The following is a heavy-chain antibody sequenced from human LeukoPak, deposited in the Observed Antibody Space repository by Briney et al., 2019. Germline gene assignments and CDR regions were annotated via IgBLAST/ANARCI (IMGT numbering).Heavy chain of an antibody. Sequence: LRLSCAASGFTLRKYAVYWVRQAPGKGLEWIGSIYYSGSTYYNPSLKSRVTISVDTSKNQFSLKLNSVTATDTAVYYCARHYGPWGQGTLVTVSS. J-gene: IGHJ4*02. CDR1: GFTLRKYAVY. V-gene: IGHV4-39*01. CDR3: ARHYGP. D-gene: IGHD3-10*01. CDR2: IYYSGST.